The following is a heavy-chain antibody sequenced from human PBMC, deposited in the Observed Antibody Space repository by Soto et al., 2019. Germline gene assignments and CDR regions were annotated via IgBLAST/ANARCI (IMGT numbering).Heavy chain of an antibody. CDR2: IYYSGST. CDR1: GGSIGSGGYY. V-gene: IGHV4-31*03. CDR3: AREKGTHNWFDP. Sequence: QVQLQESGPGLVKPSQTLSLTCTVSGGSIGSGGYYWSWIRQHPGKGLEWIGYIYYSGSTYYNPSLKSRVTISVDTSKNQFSLKLSSVTAADMAVYYCAREKGTHNWFDPWGQGTLVTVSS. D-gene: IGHD3-10*01. J-gene: IGHJ5*02.